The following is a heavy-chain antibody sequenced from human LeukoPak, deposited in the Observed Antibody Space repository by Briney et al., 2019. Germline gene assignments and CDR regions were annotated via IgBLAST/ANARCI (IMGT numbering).Heavy chain of an antibody. CDR2: ISSSSSTI. CDR1: GFTFSSYS. CDR3: ATVFDF. J-gene: IGHJ5*01. Sequence: GGSLRLSCAASGFTFSSYSMNWVRQAPGKGLEWVSYISSSSSTIYYADSVKGRFTISRDNAKNSLYLQMNSLGAEDTAVYYCATVFDFWGQGTLVTVSS. V-gene: IGHV3-48*04.